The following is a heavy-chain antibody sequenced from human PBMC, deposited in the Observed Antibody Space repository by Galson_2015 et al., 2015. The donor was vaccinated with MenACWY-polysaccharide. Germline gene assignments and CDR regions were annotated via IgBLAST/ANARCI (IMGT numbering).Heavy chain of an antibody. D-gene: IGHD3-3*01. J-gene: IGHJ4*02. V-gene: IGHV3-7*01. Sequence: SLRLSCAASGFTFSSYWMSWVRQAPGKGLEWVANIKQDGSEKYYVDSVKGRFTISRDNAKNSLYLQMNSLRAEETAVHYCAREYDFWSGPGDYWGQGTLVTVSS. CDR3: AREYDFWSGPGDY. CDR1: GFTFSSYW. CDR2: IKQDGSEK.